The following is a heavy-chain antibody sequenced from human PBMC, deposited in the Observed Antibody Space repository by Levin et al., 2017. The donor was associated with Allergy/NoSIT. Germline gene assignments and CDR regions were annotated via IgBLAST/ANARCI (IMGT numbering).Heavy chain of an antibody. D-gene: IGHD1-1*01. V-gene: IGHV5-51*01. CDR1: GYTINSYW. CDR2: IYPDDSDV. CDR3: ARWGGLSRERGFDF. J-gene: IGHJ5*01. Sequence: ASVKVSCQASGYTINSYWIAWVRQLPGKGLEWMAIIYPDDSDVRYNPSFEGQVIVSADKTIKTAYLQWSSLTASHSGTYYCARWGGLSRERGFDFWGQGTLVTVS.